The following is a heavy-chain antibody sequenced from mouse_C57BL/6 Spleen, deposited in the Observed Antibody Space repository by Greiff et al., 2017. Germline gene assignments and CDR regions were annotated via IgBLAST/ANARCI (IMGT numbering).Heavy chain of an antibody. CDR2: IYPGDGDP. CDR3: ARCNYGSPYAMDY. V-gene: IGHV1-82*01. Sequence: QVQLQQSGPELVKPGASVKISCKASGYAFSSSWMNWVKQRPGKGLEWIGRIYPGDGDPNYNGKFKGKATLTADKSSSTAYMQLSSLTSEDSAVYFCARCNYGSPYAMDYWGQGTSVTVSS. J-gene: IGHJ4*01. CDR1: GYAFSSSW. D-gene: IGHD1-1*01.